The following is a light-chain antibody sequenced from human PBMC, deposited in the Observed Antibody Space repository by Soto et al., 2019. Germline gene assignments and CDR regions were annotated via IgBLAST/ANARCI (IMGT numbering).Light chain of an antibody. CDR3: QQYGTSPRT. V-gene: IGKV3-20*01. CDR2: GVS. CDR1: QSVRSSY. Sequence: EIVLTQSPGTLSLSPGERATLSCRASQSVRSSYLAWYQQKLGQAPRLLIYGVSNRATGIPDRFSGSGSGTDFTLTIRRLEYEDFAVYYCQQYGTSPRTFGQGTKVEIK. J-gene: IGKJ1*01.